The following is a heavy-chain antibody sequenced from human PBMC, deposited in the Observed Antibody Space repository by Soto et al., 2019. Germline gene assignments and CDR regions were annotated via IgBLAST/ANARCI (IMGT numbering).Heavy chain of an antibody. V-gene: IGHV3-30*18. CDR1: GFTFSSYG. D-gene: IGHD5-12*01. CDR2: ISYDGSNK. Sequence: PGGSLRLSCAASGFTFSSYGMHWVRQAPGKGLEWVAVISYDGSNKYYADSVKGRFTISRDNSKNTLYLQMNSLRAEDTAVYYCAKVATMVYYYYGMDVWGQGTTVTVSS. CDR3: AKVATMVYYYYGMDV. J-gene: IGHJ6*02.